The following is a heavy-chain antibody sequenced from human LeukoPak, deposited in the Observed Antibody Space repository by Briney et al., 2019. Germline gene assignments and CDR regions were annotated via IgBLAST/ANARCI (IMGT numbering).Heavy chain of an antibody. Sequence: GKSPRLSCAASGFTFSGYGMHWVRQAPGKGLEWVALIWYDGTGKYYADSVKGRFTISRDNSKNTLYLQMNSLRAEDTAVYYCARDFGGNSYGLDVWGQGTTVTVSS. D-gene: IGHD4-23*01. J-gene: IGHJ6*02. CDR3: ARDFGGNSYGLDV. V-gene: IGHV3-33*01. CDR1: GFTFSGYG. CDR2: IWYDGTGK.